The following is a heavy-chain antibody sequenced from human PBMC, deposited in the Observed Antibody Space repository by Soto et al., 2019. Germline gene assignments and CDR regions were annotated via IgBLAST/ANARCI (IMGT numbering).Heavy chain of an antibody. CDR3: APRGGSSTLDY. CDR2: ISGSGGGT. V-gene: IGHV3-23*01. J-gene: IGHJ4*02. Sequence: GGSLRLSCAVSGFTFSSYAMTWVRLAPGKGLEWVSAISGSGGGTYYADSVKGRFTISRDNSKNTLYLQMSSLRAEDTAVYYCAPRGGSSTLDYWGQGTLVTVSS. CDR1: GFTFSSYA. D-gene: IGHD2-15*01.